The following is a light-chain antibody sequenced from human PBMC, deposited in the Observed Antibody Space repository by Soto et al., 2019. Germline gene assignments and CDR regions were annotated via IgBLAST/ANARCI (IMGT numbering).Light chain of an antibody. CDR1: QTVVYSTSSQSY. CDR2: WAS. V-gene: IGKV4-1*01. CDR3: QQYYDTPYS. Sequence: DIVMTQSPDSLAVSLGERATINCKSSQTVVYSTSSQSYLAWYQQKPGQPPKLLIYWASTRESGVPDRFSGSGSGRDFTLTISTLQAEDVAIYYCQQYYDTPYSYGQGTKLVIK. J-gene: IGKJ2*01.